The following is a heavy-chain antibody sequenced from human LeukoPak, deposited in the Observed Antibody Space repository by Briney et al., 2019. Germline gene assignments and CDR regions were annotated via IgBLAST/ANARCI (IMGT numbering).Heavy chain of an antibody. Sequence: SETLSLTCTVSGGSISSSSYYWGWIRQPPGKGLEWIGSIYHSGSTYCNPSLKSRVTISVDTSKNQFSLKLSSVTAADTAVYYCARDGLGRGGFDYWGQGTLVTVSS. CDR2: IYHSGST. CDR3: ARDGLGRGGFDY. CDR1: GGSISSSSYY. J-gene: IGHJ4*02. D-gene: IGHD3-10*01. V-gene: IGHV4-39*07.